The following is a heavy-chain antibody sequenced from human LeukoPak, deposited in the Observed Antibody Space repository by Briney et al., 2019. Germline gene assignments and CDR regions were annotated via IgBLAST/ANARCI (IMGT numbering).Heavy chain of an antibody. V-gene: IGHV1-18*01. Sequence: ASVKVSCKASGYTFSFYAMGWVRQAPGQGLEWMGWINPYNSNTNFAQKSQGRVTLTTDTSTSTAYMELRSLRSDDTAVYYCARDRGEKFIVGATSLDYWGQGTLVTVSS. CDR2: INPYNSNT. D-gene: IGHD1-26*01. CDR1: GYTFSFYA. CDR3: ARDRGEKFIVGATSLDY. J-gene: IGHJ4*02.